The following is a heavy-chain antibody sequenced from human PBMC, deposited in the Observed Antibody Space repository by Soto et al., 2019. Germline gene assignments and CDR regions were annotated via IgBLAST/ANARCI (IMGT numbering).Heavy chain of an antibody. CDR1: GYTFAGYY. CDR3: ASMYSGSYYGPY. D-gene: IGHD1-26*01. Sequence: ASVKVSCKASGYTFAGYYMHWVRQAPGQGLEWMGWINPNSGGTNYAQKFQGRVTITADESTSTAYMELSSLRSEDTAVYYCASMYSGSYYGPYWGQGTLVTVSS. CDR2: INPNSGGT. V-gene: IGHV1-2*02. J-gene: IGHJ4*02.